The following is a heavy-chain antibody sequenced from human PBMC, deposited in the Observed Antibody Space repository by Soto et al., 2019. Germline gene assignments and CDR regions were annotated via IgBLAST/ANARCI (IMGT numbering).Heavy chain of an antibody. Sequence: ASVEGLLQGFWIQLHRLPYTLGAAPGQGLEWLGRINPKSGGTSTAQKFQGWVTMTTDTSISTASMELTRLTSDDTAIYYCARGDSTDCSNGVCSFFYNHDMDVWGQGTTVTVSS. J-gene: IGHJ6*02. CDR3: ARGDSTDCSNGVCSFFYNHDMDV. CDR2: INPKSGGT. V-gene: IGHV1-2*04. D-gene: IGHD2-8*01. CDR1: IQLHRLP.